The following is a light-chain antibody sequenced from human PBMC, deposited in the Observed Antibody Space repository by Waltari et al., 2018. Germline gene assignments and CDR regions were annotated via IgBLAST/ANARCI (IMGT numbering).Light chain of an antibody. V-gene: IGLV2-8*01. J-gene: IGLJ2*01. CDR3: TSYAGSNILV. Sequence: QSALTQPPSASGSPGQSVTISCTGTSSDVGGHNFVSWYQQHPGKVPKLLNHEVSKRPSGFPVRLSGCKSGGTASLTGSGLQAEDEADYYCTSYAGSNILVFGGGTKLTVL. CDR2: EVS. CDR1: SSDVGGHNF.